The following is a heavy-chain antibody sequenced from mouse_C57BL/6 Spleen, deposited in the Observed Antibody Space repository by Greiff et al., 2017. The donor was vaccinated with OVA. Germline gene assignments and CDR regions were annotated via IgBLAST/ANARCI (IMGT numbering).Heavy chain of an antibody. CDR1: GYTFTSYT. CDR2: INPSSGYT. J-gene: IGHJ3*01. CDR3: ARYGVTTVVDSWFAY. D-gene: IGHD1-1*01. V-gene: IGHV1-4*01. Sequence: QVQLQQSGAELARPGASVKMSCKASGYTFTSYTMHWVKQRPGQGLEWIGYINPSSGYTKYNQKFKDKATLTADKSSSTAYMQLSSLTSEDSAVYDCARYGVTTVVDSWFAYWGQGTLVTVSA.